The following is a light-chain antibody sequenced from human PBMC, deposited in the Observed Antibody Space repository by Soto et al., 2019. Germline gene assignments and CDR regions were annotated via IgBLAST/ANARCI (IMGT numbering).Light chain of an antibody. J-gene: IGKJ1*01. CDR3: QQSYSTTGT. Sequence: DIQMTQSPSSLSASVGDRVTITCRASQTVGIYLSWFQQKPGKAPKXLIYAASSLQSGVPSRFSVSGTGTDGTITISSLQPEDCETYYGQQSYSTTGTFGQGTKVDI. V-gene: IGKV1-39*01. CDR2: AAS. CDR1: QTVGIY.